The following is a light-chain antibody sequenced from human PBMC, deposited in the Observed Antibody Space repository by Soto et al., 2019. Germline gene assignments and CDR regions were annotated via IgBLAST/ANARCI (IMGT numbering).Light chain of an antibody. CDR3: GTWDGSRNWV. CDR2: DNI. J-gene: IGLJ3*02. V-gene: IGLV1-51*01. CDR1: SSNIGNNY. Sequence: QSVLTQSPSVSAAPGPKVTISCSGTSSNIGNNYVSWYQQFPDTAPKLLIYDNIKRPSGIPDRFSGSKSGTSATLVITGLQTGDEADYYCGTWDGSRNWVFGGGTKLTVL.